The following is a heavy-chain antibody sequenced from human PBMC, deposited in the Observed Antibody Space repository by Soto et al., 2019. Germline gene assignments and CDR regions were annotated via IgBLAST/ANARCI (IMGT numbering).Heavy chain of an antibody. CDR1: GGTFSSYA. D-gene: IGHD1-26*01. CDR3: ARSYSGSPFDAFDI. CDR2: IIPIFGTA. Sequence: SVKVSCKASGGTFSSYAVSWVRQAPGQGLEWMGGIIPIFGTANYAQKFQGRVTITADESTSTAYMELSSLRSEDTAVYYCARSYSGSPFDAFDIWGQGKMVTVSS. J-gene: IGHJ3*02. V-gene: IGHV1-69*13.